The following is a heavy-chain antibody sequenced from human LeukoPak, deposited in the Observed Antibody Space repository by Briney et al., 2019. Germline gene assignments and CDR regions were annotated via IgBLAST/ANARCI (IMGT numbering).Heavy chain of an antibody. Sequence: PGGSLRLSCAASGFTFSSYWMSWVRQAPGKGLEWVANIKQDGSEKYYVDSVKGRFTISRDNAKNSLYLQMNSLRAEDTAVYYCARDSLNGVTILDYWGQGTPVTVSS. CDR1: GFTFSSYW. CDR2: IKQDGSEK. J-gene: IGHJ4*02. CDR3: ARDSLNGVTILDY. D-gene: IGHD3-9*01. V-gene: IGHV3-7*01.